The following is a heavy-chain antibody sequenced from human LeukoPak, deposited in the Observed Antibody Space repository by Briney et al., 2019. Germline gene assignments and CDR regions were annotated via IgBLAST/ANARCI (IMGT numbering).Heavy chain of an antibody. CDR1: GFTFSDYY. Sequence: PGGSLRVSCAASGFTFSDYYMSWIRQAPGKGLEWVSYISSSGSTIYYADSVKGRFTISRDNAKNSLYLQMDSLRAEDTAVYYCARDPLPTGGYDFWSGYYTVNAFDIWGQGTMVTVSS. CDR2: ISSSGSTI. J-gene: IGHJ3*02. V-gene: IGHV3-11*04. CDR3: ARDPLPTGGYDFWSGYYTVNAFDI. D-gene: IGHD3-3*01.